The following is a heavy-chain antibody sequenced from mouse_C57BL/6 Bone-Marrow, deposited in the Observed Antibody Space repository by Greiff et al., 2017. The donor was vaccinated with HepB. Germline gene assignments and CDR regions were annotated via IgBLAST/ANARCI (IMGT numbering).Heavy chain of an antibody. Sequence: VQLQQSGAELVRPGTSVKVSCKASGYAFTNYLVEWVKQRPGQGLEWIGVINPGSGGTNYNEKFKGKATLTADKSSSTAYMQLSSLTSEDSAVYFCAITTVEDSDYWGQGTLVTVSA. D-gene: IGHD1-1*01. J-gene: IGHJ3*01. CDR2: INPGSGGT. V-gene: IGHV1-54*01. CDR1: GYAFTNYL. CDR3: AITTVEDSDY.